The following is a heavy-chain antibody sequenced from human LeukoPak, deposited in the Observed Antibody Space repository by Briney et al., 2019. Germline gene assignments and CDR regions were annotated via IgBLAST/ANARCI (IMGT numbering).Heavy chain of an antibody. Sequence: GASVKVSCKASGHTFTSYYMHWVRQAPGQGLEWMGIINPSGGSTSYAQKFQGRVTMTRDTSTSTVYMELSSLRSEDTAVYYCARSYCSSTSCYTLVWANGHWFDPWGQGTLVTVSS. CDR2: INPSGGST. CDR1: GHTFTSYY. CDR3: ARSYCSSTSCYTLVWANGHWFDP. V-gene: IGHV1-46*01. D-gene: IGHD2-2*02. J-gene: IGHJ5*02.